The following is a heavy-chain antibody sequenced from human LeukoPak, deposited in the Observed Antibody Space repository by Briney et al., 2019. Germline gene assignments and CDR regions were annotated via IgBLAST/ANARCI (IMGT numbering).Heavy chain of an antibody. J-gene: IGHJ4*02. Sequence: GGSLRLSCAASGFTFDDYAMHWVRQAPGKGLEWVSGISWNSGSIGYADSVKGRFTISRDNAKNSLYLQMNSLRAEDTALYYCAKDIDQEAAEPFDYWGQGTLVTVSS. CDR1: GFTFDDYA. V-gene: IGHV3-9*01. D-gene: IGHD1-14*01. CDR2: ISWNSGSI. CDR3: AKDIDQEAAEPFDY.